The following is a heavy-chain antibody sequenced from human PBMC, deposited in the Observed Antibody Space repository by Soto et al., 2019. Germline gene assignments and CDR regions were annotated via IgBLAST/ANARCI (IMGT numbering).Heavy chain of an antibody. CDR3: ARSSQWLVGGLDY. V-gene: IGHV3-48*01. D-gene: IGHD6-19*01. CDR2: ISSSSSTI. J-gene: IGHJ4*02. CDR1: GFTFSSYN. Sequence: EVQLVESGGGLVQPGGSLRLSCAASGFTFSSYNMNWVRQAPGKGLEWASYISSSSSTIYYADSVKGRFTISRDNAKSSLYLQMNSLRAEDTAVYYCARSSQWLVGGLDYWGEGTPVTVSS.